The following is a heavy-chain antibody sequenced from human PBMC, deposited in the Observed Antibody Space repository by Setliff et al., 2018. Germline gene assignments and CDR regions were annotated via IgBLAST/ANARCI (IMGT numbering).Heavy chain of an antibody. D-gene: IGHD4-17*01. V-gene: IGHV4-34*01. J-gene: IGHJ6*03. CDR2: INHSGST. Sequence: PSETLSLTCTVSGSSFSDYYWSWIRQSPGKGLEWIGEINHSGSTNYNPSLKTRATISVDTSKNQFSLTLSSVTAADTAVYYCARETTMTYYFYYMDVWGKGTTVTVSS. CDR3: ARETTMTYYFYYMDV. CDR1: GSSFSDYY.